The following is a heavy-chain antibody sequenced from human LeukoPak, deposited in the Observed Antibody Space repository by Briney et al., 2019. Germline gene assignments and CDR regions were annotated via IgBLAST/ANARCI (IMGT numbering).Heavy chain of an antibody. CDR1: GFTFSSFA. J-gene: IGHJ6*02. V-gene: IGHV3-23*01. D-gene: IGHD2-15*01. CDR2: ITGSGSNT. CDR3: AKGTKGYCSGGSCYPLDV. Sequence: GGSLRLSCAASGFTFSSFAMTWVRQAPGKGLERASGITGSGSNTYYADSVKGRFTISRDNSKNTLYLQMNSLRAEDTAVYYCAKGTKGYCSGGSCYPLDVWGQGTTVTVSS.